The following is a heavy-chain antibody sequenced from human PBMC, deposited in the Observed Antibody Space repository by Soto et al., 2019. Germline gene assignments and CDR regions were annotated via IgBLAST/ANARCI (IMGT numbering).Heavy chain of an antibody. J-gene: IGHJ5*02. D-gene: IGHD2-2*01. Sequence: LRLSCAASGFTFSSDPMYWVRQAPGKGLEWIGYIFHGGSTYYNPSLRSRVTISVDRSRTQFSLKMSSVTAADTAVYYCARGRVVVPAAVMFNCLDPWGQGALVTVS. CDR1: GFTFSSDP. CDR3: ARGRVVVPAAVMFNCLDP. V-gene: IGHV4-30-2*01. CDR2: IFHGGST.